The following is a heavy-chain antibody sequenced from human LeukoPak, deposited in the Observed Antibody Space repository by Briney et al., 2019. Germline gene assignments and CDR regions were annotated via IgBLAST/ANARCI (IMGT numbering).Heavy chain of an antibody. CDR1: GFSFSMYS. V-gene: IGHV3-23*01. CDR2: ISDNGAVT. CDR3: ARARRGYCSSTSCLLSYWFDP. Sequence: GGSLRLSCAASGFSFSMYSMSWIRQAPGKGLEWVSVISDNGAVTFYGDSVKGRFTISRENAKNSLYLQMNSLRAGDTAVYYCARARRGYCSSTSCLLSYWFDPWGQGTLVTVSS. D-gene: IGHD2-2*01. J-gene: IGHJ5*02.